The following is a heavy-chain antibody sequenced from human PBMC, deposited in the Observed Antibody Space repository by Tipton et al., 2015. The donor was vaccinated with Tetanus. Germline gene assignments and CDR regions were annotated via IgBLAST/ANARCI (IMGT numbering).Heavy chain of an antibody. D-gene: IGHD6-13*01. CDR1: GFTFSSYG. Sequence: SGFTFSSYGMHWVRQAPGKGLEWVSVISGSGGATYYADSGKGRFTISRDNSKNTLYLQMDTLRAEDTAVYYCAKDRAAGGMGEVDYYGQGSLVTVSS. CDR3: AKDRAAGGMGEVDY. J-gene: IGHJ4*02. CDR2: ISGSGGAT. V-gene: IGHV3-23*01.